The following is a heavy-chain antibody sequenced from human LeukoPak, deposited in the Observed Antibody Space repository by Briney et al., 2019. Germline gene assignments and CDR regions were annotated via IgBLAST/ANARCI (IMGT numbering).Heavy chain of an antibody. CDR3: ARQVGATSTSYFDY. CDR1: GGSISSYY. V-gene: IGHV4-59*08. J-gene: IGHJ4*02. CDR2: IYYSGST. D-gene: IGHD1-26*01. Sequence: SETLSLTCTVSGGSISSYYWSWLRQPPGKGLEGIGYIYYSGSTNYNPSLKSRVTISVDTSKNQFSLKLSSVTAADTAVYYCARQVGATSTSYFDYWGQGTLVTVSS.